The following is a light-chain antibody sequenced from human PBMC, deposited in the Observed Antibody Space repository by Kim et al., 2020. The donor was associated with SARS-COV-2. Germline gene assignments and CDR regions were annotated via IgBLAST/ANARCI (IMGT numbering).Light chain of an antibody. CDR2: DVS. CDR1: SSAVGGYNY. Sequence: GQSITSSCSGTSSAVGGYNYVSWYQQHPGKVPKLMIYDVSSRPSGVSNRFSGSKSGNTASLTISGLQTEDEADYYCSSYTSSSTLVFGAGSKLTVL. CDR3: SSYTSSSTLV. V-gene: IGLV2-14*03. J-gene: IGLJ2*01.